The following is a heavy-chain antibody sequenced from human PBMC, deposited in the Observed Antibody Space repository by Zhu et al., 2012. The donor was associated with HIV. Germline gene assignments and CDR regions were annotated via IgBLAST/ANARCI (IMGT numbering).Heavy chain of an antibody. D-gene: IGHD3-22*01. CDR1: GYSISSGYY. Sequence: QVQLQESGPGLVKPSETLSLTCAVSGYSISSGYYWGWIRQPPGKGLEWIGSIYHSGSTYYNPSLKSRVTISVDTSKNQFSLKLSSVTAADTAVYYCARTXSSGYYPDAFDIWGQGQWSPSLQ. V-gene: IGHV4-38-2*01. CDR2: IYHSGST. CDR3: ARTXSSGYYPDAFDI. J-gene: IGHJ3*02.